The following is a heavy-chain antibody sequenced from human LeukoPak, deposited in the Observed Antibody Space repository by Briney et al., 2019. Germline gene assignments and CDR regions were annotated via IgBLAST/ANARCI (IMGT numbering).Heavy chain of an antibody. CDR2: ISGSGGST. Sequence: GGSLRLSCAASGFTFSSYAMSWVRQAPGKGLEWVSAISGSGGSTYYADSVKGRFTISRDNSKNTLYLQMNSLRAEDTAVHYCANSPTYYYGSGSPRTNYYFDYWGQGTLVTVSS. V-gene: IGHV3-23*01. CDR1: GFTFSSYA. CDR3: ANSPTYYYGSGSPRTNYYFDY. J-gene: IGHJ4*02. D-gene: IGHD3-10*01.